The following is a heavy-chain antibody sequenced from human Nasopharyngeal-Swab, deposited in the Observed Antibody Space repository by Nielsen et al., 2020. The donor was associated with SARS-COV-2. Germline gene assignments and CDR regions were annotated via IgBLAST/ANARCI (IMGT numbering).Heavy chain of an antibody. CDR1: GGYVSSGSYY. V-gene: IGHV4-61*01. D-gene: IGHD2-2*01. CDR2: IYYSGST. CDR3: ARDPLVPAASDAFDI. J-gene: IGHJ3*02. Sequence: SETLSLTCTFSGGYVSSGSYYWNWIRQPPGKGLEWLGYIYYSGSTNYNPSLKSRVTISVDTSKNQFSLKLSSVTAADTAVYYCARDPLVPAASDAFDIWGQGTMVTVSS.